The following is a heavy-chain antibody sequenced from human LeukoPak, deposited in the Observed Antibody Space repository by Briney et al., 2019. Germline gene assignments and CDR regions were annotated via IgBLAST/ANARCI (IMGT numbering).Heavy chain of an antibody. V-gene: IGHV3-43*01. CDR1: GFTFDDYA. D-gene: IGHD3-10*01. Sequence: PGGSLRLSCAASGFTFDDYAMHWVRQAPGKGLEWVALISWEGHTTYYADSVRGRFTISRDNSKNSLYLQMNSLRTEDTAFYYCNRDTDYGSATNYFDSWGQGTLVSVSS. CDR2: ISWEGHTT. J-gene: IGHJ4*02. CDR3: NRDTDYGSATNYFDS.